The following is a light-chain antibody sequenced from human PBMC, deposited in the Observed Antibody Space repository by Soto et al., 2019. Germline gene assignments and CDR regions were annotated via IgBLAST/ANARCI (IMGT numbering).Light chain of an antibody. CDR1: QSVSSSH. CDR2: DTS. V-gene: IGKV3-20*01. CDR3: QQYGASPWT. J-gene: IGKJ1*01. Sequence: EIVLTHSPGTLSLSPGERATLSFRSSQSVSSSHLAWYQQKRGQAPRLLIYDTSTRATGIPDRFSGSGSGTDFTLTISRLEPEDFAVYHCQQYGASPWTFGQGTKVDIK.